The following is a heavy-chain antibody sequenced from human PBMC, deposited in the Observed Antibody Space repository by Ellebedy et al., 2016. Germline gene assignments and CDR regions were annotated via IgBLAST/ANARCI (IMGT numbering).Heavy chain of an antibody. Sequence: SETLSLTCNVSGGSVSSDYWNWIRRPPGKGLEWMGYVFHTGTTNYNPSLKSRVTMSVDTSKSQLSLRLTSVTAADTAVYYCAEWKGGWYAFEVWGQGTMVTVSS. J-gene: IGHJ3*01. D-gene: IGHD6-19*01. CDR3: AEWKGGWYAFEV. V-gene: IGHV4-59*02. CDR1: GGSVSSDY. CDR2: VFHTGTT.